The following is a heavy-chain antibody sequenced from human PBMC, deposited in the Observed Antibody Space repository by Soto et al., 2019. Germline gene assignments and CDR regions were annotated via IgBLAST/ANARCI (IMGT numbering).Heavy chain of an antibody. V-gene: IGHV1-18*01. CDR2: ISASTRNT. J-gene: IGHJ2*01. CDR3: VRCYCSVGSCYACWHFDL. CDR1: GYTCSDYA. D-gene: IGHD2-15*01. Sequence: QVPLVQSGGEVKKPGASVKVSCQTSGYTCSDYAISWVRQAPGQGLEWMGWISASTRNTDQAQNFQGRVIMTLDTSTNTAYMELRSLRSDDTAVYYCVRCYCSVGSCYACWHFDLWGRGTLVTVSS.